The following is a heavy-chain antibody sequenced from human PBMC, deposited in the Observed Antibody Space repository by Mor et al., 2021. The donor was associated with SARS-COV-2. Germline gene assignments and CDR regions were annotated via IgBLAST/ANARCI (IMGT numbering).Heavy chain of an antibody. V-gene: IGHV3-74*01. J-gene: IGHJ4*02. D-gene: IGHD6-13*01. CDR3: ARDLYTVSSSRGDY. Sequence: VDSVEGRFTNSRDNAKNTLYLQMKSLRAEDTTVYYCARDLYTVSSSRGDYWGQGTLVTVSS.